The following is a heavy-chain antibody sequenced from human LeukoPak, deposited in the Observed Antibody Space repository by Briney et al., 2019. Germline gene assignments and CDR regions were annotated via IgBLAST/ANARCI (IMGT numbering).Heavy chain of an antibody. CDR1: GFTFSSYS. V-gene: IGHV3-21*01. CDR3: ARDVGGAGMMIPGTYDSRRKGWFDP. J-gene: IGHJ5*02. CDR2: ISSSSSYI. D-gene: IGHD3-22*01. Sequence: GGSLRLSCAASGFTFSSYSMNWVRHAPGKGLEWVSSISSSSSYIYYADSVKGRFTISRDNAKNSLYLQMNSLRAEDTAVYYCARDVGGAGMMIPGTYDSRRKGWFDPWGQGTLVTVSS.